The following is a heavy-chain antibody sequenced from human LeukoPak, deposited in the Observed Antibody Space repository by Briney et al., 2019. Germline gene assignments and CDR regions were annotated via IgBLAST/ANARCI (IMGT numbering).Heavy chain of an antibody. CDR2: IRSKANSYAT. CDR1: GFTFSGSA. V-gene: IGHV3-73*01. CDR3: TRPRHPDYYDSSGIDY. Sequence: GGSLRLSCAASGFTFSGSATHWVRQASGKGLEWFGRIRSKANSYATAYAASVKGRFTISRDDSKKTAYLQMNSLKTEGTAVYYCTRPRHPDYYDSSGIDYWGQGTLVTVSS. J-gene: IGHJ4*02. D-gene: IGHD3-22*01.